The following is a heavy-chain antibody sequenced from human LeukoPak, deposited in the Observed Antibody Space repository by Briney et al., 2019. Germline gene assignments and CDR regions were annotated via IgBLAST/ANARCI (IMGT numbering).Heavy chain of an antibody. Sequence: ASVKVSCKVSGYTLTELSMHWVRQAPGKGLEWMGGFDPEDGETIYAQKFQGRVTMTEDTSTDTTYMELSSLRSEDTAVYYCATGGGSYVRIDYWGQGTLVTVSS. CDR3: ATGGGSYVRIDY. V-gene: IGHV1-24*01. CDR2: FDPEDGET. D-gene: IGHD1-26*01. J-gene: IGHJ4*02. CDR1: GYTLTELS.